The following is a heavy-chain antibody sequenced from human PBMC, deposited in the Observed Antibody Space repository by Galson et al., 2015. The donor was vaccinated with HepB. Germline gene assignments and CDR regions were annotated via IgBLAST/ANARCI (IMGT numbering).Heavy chain of an antibody. D-gene: IGHD3-3*01. CDR1: GLTFSNYA. J-gene: IGHJ4*02. V-gene: IGHV3-30*18. CDR3: AKDSGAGGYDFWSGANYYFDY. Sequence: SLRLSCAASGLTFSNYAMSWVRQAPGKGLEWVAVISYDGSNTYYADSVKGRFTISRDKSKNTLYLQMNSLRAEDTAVYYCAKDSGAGGYDFWSGANYYFDYWGQGTLVTVSS. CDR2: ISYDGSNT.